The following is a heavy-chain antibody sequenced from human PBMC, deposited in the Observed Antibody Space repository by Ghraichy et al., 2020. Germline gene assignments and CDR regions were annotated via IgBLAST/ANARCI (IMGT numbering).Heavy chain of an antibody. D-gene: IGHD6-13*01. Sequence: SETLSLTCTVSGCSISSYSWSWIRQPPGKGLEWIGYIYNSGSTNYNPSLKSRVTISADTSKNQFSLKLNSVTAADTAVYYCVRATSGTGPDYWGQGTLVTVSS. CDR2: IYNSGST. J-gene: IGHJ4*01. CDR1: GCSISSYS. V-gene: IGHV4-59*01. CDR3: VRATSGTGPDY.